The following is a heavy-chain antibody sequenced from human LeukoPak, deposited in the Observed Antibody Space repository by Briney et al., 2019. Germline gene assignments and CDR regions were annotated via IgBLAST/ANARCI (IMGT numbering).Heavy chain of an antibody. CDR3: AKDGPPYTLRYFDWGPYNWFDP. J-gene: IGHJ5*02. V-gene: IGHV3-23*01. CDR1: GFTFSSYA. CDR2: ISGSGGST. D-gene: IGHD3-9*01. Sequence: PGGSLRLSCAASGFTFSSYAMSWVRQAPGKRLEWVSAISGSGGSTYYADSVKGRFTISRDNSKNTLYLQMNSLRAEGTAVYYCAKDGPPYTLRYFDWGPYNWFDPWGQGTLVTVSS.